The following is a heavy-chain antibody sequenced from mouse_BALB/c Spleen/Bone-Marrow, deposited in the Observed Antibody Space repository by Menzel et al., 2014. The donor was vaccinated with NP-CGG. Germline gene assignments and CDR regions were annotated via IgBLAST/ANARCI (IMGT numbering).Heavy chain of an antibody. CDR2: IDPANGNT. CDR3: ARWEYYAMDY. J-gene: IGHJ4*01. D-gene: IGHD4-1*01. V-gene: IGHV14-3*02. CDR1: GCNIKDTY. Sequence: EVQLQQSGAELVKPGASVKLSCTASGCNIKDTYMHWGKQRPEQGLEWIGRIDPANGNTKYDPKFQGKATITADTSSNTAYLQLSSLTSEDTAVYYCARWEYYAMDYWGQGTSVTVSS.